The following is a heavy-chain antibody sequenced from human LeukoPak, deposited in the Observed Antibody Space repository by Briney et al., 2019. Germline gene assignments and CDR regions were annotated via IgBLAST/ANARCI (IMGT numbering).Heavy chain of an antibody. CDR1: GFAFDEHG. Sequence: GGSLRLSCTAFGFAFDEHGMSWVRQVPGKGLEWVAGINWSGGSTGYADPLRGRFTISRDNAKNSLYLQMDSLRAEDTALYYCARAPITSPFYFDYWGQGTLVTVSS. CDR2: INWSGGST. D-gene: IGHD2-2*01. V-gene: IGHV3-20*04. CDR3: ARAPITSPFYFDY. J-gene: IGHJ4*02.